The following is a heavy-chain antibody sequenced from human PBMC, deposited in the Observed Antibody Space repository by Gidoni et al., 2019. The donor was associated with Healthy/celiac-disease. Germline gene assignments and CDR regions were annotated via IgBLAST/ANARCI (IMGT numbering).Heavy chain of an antibody. D-gene: IGHD3-22*01. Sequence: EVQLVESGGGLIQPGGSLRLSCAASGFTVSSNYMSWVRQAPGKGLEWVSVIYSGGSTYYADSVKGRFTISRDNSKNTLYLKMNSLRAEDTAVYYCARGQKGYYYDSSGYYFYWGQGTLVTVSS. J-gene: IGHJ4*02. CDR3: ARGQKGYYYDSSGYYFY. CDR2: IYSGGST. V-gene: IGHV3-53*01. CDR1: GFTVSSNY.